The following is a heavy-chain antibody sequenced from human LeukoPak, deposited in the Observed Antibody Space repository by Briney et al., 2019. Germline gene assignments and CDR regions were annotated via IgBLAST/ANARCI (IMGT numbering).Heavy chain of an antibody. J-gene: IGHJ6*03. V-gene: IGHV3-74*01. Sequence: PGGSLRLSSADSGFTFSSYWMHWVRQAPGKGLVWVPRINSDGSSTSYADSVKGRFTISRDNAKNSLYLQMNSLRAEDTAVYYCARVLSGFDFWSAAAGSEYYHYYMDVWGKGTTVTVSS. CDR2: INSDGSST. D-gene: IGHD3-3*01. CDR1: GFTFSSYW. CDR3: ARVLSGFDFWSAAAGSEYYHYYMDV.